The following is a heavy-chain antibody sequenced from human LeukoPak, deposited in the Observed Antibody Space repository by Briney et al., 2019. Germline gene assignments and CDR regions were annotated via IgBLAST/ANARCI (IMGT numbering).Heavy chain of an antibody. Sequence: PGGPLRLSCAASGFTFSNYAMSWVRQAPGKGLEYVSAISSNGGSTYYANSVKGRFTISRDNSKNTLYLQMGSLRAEDMAVYYCARDYYGSSGYTDYWGQGTLVTVSS. CDR1: GFTFSNYA. CDR2: ISSNGGST. J-gene: IGHJ4*02. CDR3: ARDYYGSSGYTDY. V-gene: IGHV3-64*01. D-gene: IGHD3-22*01.